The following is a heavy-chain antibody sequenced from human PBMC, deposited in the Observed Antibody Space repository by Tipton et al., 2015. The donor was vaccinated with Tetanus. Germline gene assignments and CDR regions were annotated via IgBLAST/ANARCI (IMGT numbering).Heavy chain of an antibody. Sequence: QVQLVQSGAEMKKPGSSVKVSCKATGGTFTNYALSWVRQAPGQGLEWVGGITPIFGTTNSAPKFQGRVTITADESTNTAYMEVSSLRFEDTAVYYCARDELVRGVIRSKLDYWGQGTLVTVSS. CDR3: ARDELVRGVIRSKLDY. CDR1: GGTFTNYA. D-gene: IGHD3-10*01. V-gene: IGHV1-69*01. CDR2: ITPIFGTT. J-gene: IGHJ4*02.